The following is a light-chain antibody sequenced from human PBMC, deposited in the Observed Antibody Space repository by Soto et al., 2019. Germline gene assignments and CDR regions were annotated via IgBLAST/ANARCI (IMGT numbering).Light chain of an antibody. V-gene: IGKV3-20*01. J-gene: IGKJ1*01. CDR2: GAS. CDR3: QQYGSSLTWT. Sequence: IVLTQSPGTLSLSPGERATLSCRASQSVSSRLAWYQQKPGQAPRLLIYGASSRATGIPDRFSGSGSGTDFTLTTSRLEPEDFAVYYCQQYGSSLTWTFGQGTKVDIK. CDR1: QSVSSR.